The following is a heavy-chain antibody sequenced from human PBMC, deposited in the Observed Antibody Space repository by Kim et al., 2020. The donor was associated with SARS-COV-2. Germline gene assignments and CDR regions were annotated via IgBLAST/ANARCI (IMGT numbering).Heavy chain of an antibody. D-gene: IGHD5-12*01. CDR2: IYYSGST. V-gene: IGHV4-39*01. CDR3: ARLEVATIDWDY. J-gene: IGHJ4*02. CDR1: GGSISSSSYY. Sequence: SETLSLTCTVSGGSISSSSYYWGWIRQPPGKGLEWIGSIYYSGSTYYNPSLKSRVTISVDTSKNQFSLKLSSVTAADTAVYYCARLEVATIDWDYWGQGTLVTVSS.